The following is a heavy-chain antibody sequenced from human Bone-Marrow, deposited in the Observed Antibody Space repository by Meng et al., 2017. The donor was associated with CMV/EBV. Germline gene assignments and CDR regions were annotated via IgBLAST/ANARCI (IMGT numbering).Heavy chain of an antibody. CDR2: IKQDGSEA. CDR3: AREEGDF. D-gene: IGHD3-3*01. CDR1: GFTFTSYL. Sequence: GGSLRLSCVASGFTFTSYLMSWVRQAPGKGLEWVANIKQDGSEAYYEDSVKGRFTISRDNTKNSLYLQMNSLRVEDTAVYYCAREEGDFWGQGTLVTGSS. V-gene: IGHV3-7*01. J-gene: IGHJ4*02.